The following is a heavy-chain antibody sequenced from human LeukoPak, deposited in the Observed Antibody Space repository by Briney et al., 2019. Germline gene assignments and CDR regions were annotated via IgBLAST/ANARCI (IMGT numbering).Heavy chain of an antibody. J-gene: IGHJ4*02. CDR2: SYYSGNA. Sequence: SETLSLTCTVSGGSISGHYWGWIRQSPERGLEWMGYSYYSGNAYYNPSLKSRTTISVDTSKNQFSLKLTSVTAADTAVYYCARCPGEISGAPDHWGQGSLVTVSS. CDR1: GGSISGHY. V-gene: IGHV4-59*11. D-gene: IGHD7-27*01. CDR3: ARCPGEISGAPDH.